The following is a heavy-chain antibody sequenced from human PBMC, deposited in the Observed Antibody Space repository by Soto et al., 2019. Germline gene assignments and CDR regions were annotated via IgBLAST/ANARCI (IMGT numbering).Heavy chain of an antibody. CDR2: ISGSGGST. D-gene: IGHD3-10*02. CDR3: AKNHLFGELSDYGMDV. CDR1: GFTFSSYA. Sequence: GGSLRLSCAASGFTFSSYAMSWVRQAPGKGLEWVSAISGSGGSTYYADSVKGRFTISRDNSKNTLYLQMNSLRAEDTAVYYCAKNHLFGELSDYGMDVWGQGTTVTVSS. V-gene: IGHV3-23*01. J-gene: IGHJ6*02.